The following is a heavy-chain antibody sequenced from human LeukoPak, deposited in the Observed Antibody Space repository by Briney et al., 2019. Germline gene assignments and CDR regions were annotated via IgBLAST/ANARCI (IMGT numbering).Heavy chain of an antibody. J-gene: IGHJ4*02. D-gene: IGHD1-14*01. CDR2: IYYSGST. Sequence: SETLSLTCAVYGGSFSGYYWSWIRQPPGKGLEWIGSIYYSGSTYYNPSLKSRVTISVDTSKNQFSLKLSSVTAADTAVYYCAREARTGSDYWGQGTLVTVSS. CDR3: AREARTGSDY. CDR1: GGSFSGYY. V-gene: IGHV4-34*11.